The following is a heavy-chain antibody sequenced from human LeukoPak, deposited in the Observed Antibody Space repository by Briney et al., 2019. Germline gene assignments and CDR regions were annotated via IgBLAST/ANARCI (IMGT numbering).Heavy chain of an antibody. CDR1: GGSISSYY. CDR3: ARLEDSSGLYYFDY. V-gene: IGHV4-59*08. J-gene: IGHJ4*02. Sequence: SETLSLTCTVSGGSISSYYWSWIRQPPGKGLEWIGYIYYSGSTNYNPSLKSRVTISVDTSKNQFSLKLSSVTAADTAVYYRARLEDSSGLYYFDYWGQGTLVTVSS. D-gene: IGHD6-19*01. CDR2: IYYSGST.